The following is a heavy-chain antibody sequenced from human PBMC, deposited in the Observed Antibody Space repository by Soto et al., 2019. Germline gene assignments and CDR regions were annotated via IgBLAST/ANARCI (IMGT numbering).Heavy chain of an antibody. Sequence: QGQLVESGGGVVQPGGSERLSCAASGFIFIAYGIHWVRQAPGKGLEWVAIVWNDGINKYYADSVKGRFTISRDNFKNTVDLQMNSLRVEDTAVYYCARLAYSNFLGGLDSWGQGTLVTASS. V-gene: IGHV3-33*01. CDR2: VWNDGINK. CDR3: ARLAYSNFLGGLDS. J-gene: IGHJ5*01. D-gene: IGHD1-26*01. CDR1: GFIFIAYG.